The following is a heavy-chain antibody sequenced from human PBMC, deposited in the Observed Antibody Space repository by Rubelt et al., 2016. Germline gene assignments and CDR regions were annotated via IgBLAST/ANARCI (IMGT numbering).Heavy chain of an antibody. D-gene: IGHD3-22*01. CDR3: ARDLVGVVITTHDAFDI. Sequence: QVQLVQSGAEVKKPGSSVKVSCKASGGTFSSYAISWVRQAPGQGLEWMGGIIPIFGTANYAQKFQVRGTIRADKSTGPAYMERSSLRSEDTAVYYCARDLVGVVITTHDAFDIWGQGTMVTVSS. V-gene: IGHV1-69*06. CDR1: GGTFSSYA. CDR2: IIPIFGTA. J-gene: IGHJ3*02.